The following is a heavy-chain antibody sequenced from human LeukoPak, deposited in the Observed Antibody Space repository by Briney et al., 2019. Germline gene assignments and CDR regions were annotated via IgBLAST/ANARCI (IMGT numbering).Heavy chain of an antibody. Sequence: GGSLRLSCAASGFTFSDYSMNWVRQAPGKGLEWVSYITSSSSTVYYADSVKGRFTISRDNAKNSLYLQMNSLRAEDTAVYYCARNTGSGFHFFDYWGQGTLVTVSS. CDR1: GFTFSDYS. J-gene: IGHJ4*02. CDR2: ITSSSSTV. V-gene: IGHV3-48*01. D-gene: IGHD3-22*01. CDR3: ARNTGSGFHFFDY.